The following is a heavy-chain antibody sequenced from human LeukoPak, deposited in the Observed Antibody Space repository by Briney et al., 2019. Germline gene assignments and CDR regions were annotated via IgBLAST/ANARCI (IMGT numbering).Heavy chain of an antibody. D-gene: IGHD3-10*01. V-gene: IGHV1-18*01. J-gene: IGHJ1*01. CDR3: AKDRGDLARGYFQH. CDR2: ISAYNGNT. Sequence: ASVKVSCKASGYTFTSYGISWVRQAPGQGLEWMGWISAYNGNTNYAQKLQGRVTMTTDTSTSTAYMELSSLTSEDTAMYYCAKDRGDLARGYFQHWGQGTLVTVSS. CDR1: GYTFTSYG.